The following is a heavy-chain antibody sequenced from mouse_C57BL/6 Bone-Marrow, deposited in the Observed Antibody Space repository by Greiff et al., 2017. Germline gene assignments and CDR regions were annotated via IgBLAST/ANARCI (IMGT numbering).Heavy chain of an antibody. Sequence: QVQLQQSGAELARPGASVKLSCKASGYTFTSYGISWVKQRTGQGLEWIGEIYPRSGNTYYNEKFKGKATLTADKSSSTAYIELRSLTSEDSAVYFCARSPYYYGRLDVWGTGTTVTVSA. D-gene: IGHD1-1*01. V-gene: IGHV1-81*01. CDR1: GYTFTSYG. CDR2: IYPRSGNT. J-gene: IGHJ1*03. CDR3: ARSPYYYGRLDV.